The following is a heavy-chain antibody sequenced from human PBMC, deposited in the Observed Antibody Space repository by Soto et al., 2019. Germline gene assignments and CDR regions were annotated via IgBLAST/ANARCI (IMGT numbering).Heavy chain of an antibody. Sequence: ASVKVSCKASGYTFTSYGISWVRQAPGQGLEWMGWISAYNGNTNYAQKLQGRVTMTTDTSTSTAYMELRSLRSDDTAVYYCARVSTGKRYNWNPEYYYYGMDVWGQGTTVTVSS. J-gene: IGHJ6*02. CDR3: ARVSTGKRYNWNPEYYYYGMDV. D-gene: IGHD1-20*01. V-gene: IGHV1-18*04. CDR1: GYTFTSYG. CDR2: ISAYNGNT.